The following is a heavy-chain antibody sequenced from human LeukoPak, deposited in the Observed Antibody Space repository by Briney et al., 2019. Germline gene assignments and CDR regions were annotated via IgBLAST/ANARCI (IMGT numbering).Heavy chain of an antibody. V-gene: IGHV4-61*10. CDR1: GGSVSSGDYY. Sequence: PSETLSLTCTDSGGSVSSGDYYWTWIRQPAGKGLEWIGRIYTSGSTSYSPSLKSRVTISLDTSKNQFSLKLSSVTAADTAVYYCARYSPVPAAIGENWFDPWGQGTLVTVSS. CDR2: IYTSGST. D-gene: IGHD2-2*01. J-gene: IGHJ5*02. CDR3: ARYSPVPAAIGENWFDP.